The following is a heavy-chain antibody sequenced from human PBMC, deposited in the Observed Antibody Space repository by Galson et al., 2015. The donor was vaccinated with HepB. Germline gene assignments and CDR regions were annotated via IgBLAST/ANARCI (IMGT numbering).Heavy chain of an antibody. CDR1: GYTFTSYA. CDR3: AHRYCTATTCPGWVY. V-gene: IGHV1-3*01. J-gene: IGHJ4*02. D-gene: IGHD2-8*02. Sequence: SVKVSCKASGYTFTSYAMHWVRQAPGQRLEWMGWINAGNGNTKYSQKFQGRLTITKDTSKNQVVLTMTNVDPVDTATYYCAHRYCTATTCPGWVYWGQGTLVTVSS. CDR2: INAGNGNT.